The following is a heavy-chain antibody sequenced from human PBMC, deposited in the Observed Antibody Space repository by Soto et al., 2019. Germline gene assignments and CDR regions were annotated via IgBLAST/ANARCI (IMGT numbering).Heavy chain of an antibody. D-gene: IGHD3-22*01. V-gene: IGHV1-18*01. J-gene: IGHJ4*02. CDR1: GYSFTAYG. Sequence: QVQLVQSGPEVKMPGASVKVSYKTSGYSFTAYGLAWLRQAPGQRPEWLGWVGTNNANTNYAQKFQGRVTMTTDRSTTTTYMELRSLRSDDTAVYYCARELNTDSSAYYSFAYWGQGTLVTVSS. CDR3: ARELNTDSSAYYSFAY. CDR2: VGTNNANT.